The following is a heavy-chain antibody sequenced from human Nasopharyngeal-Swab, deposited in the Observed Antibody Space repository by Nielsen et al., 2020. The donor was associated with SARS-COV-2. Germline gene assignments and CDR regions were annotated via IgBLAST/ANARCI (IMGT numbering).Heavy chain of an antibody. J-gene: IGHJ4*02. Sequence: GASLQISCAASGFTFSSYGMHWVRQAPGKGLEWVAVIWYDGSNKYYADSVKGRFTISRDNSKNTLYLQMNSLRAEDTAVYYCARGVPAAAFDSWGQGTLVTVSS. V-gene: IGHV3-33*01. CDR2: IWYDGSNK. CDR3: ARGVPAAAFDS. CDR1: GFTFSSYG. D-gene: IGHD2-2*01.